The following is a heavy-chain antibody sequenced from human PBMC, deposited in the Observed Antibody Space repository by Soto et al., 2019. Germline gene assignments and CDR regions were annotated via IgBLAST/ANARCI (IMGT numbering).Heavy chain of an antibody. Sequence: SETLSLTCTVSGDSISSYYWSWIRQPPGKGLEWIGYIYYSGSTNYNPSLKSRVTISVDTSKNQFSLKLSSVTAADTAVYYCASVSWAVDYYYYMDVWGKGTTVTVSS. CDR1: GDSISSYY. D-gene: IGHD3-10*01. CDR3: ASVSWAVDYYYYMDV. CDR2: IYYSGST. V-gene: IGHV4-59*01. J-gene: IGHJ6*03.